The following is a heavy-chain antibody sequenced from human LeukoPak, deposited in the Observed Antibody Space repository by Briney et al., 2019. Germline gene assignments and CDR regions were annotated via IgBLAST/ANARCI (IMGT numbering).Heavy chain of an antibody. Sequence: SQTLSLTCAVYGGSFSGYYWSWIRQPPGKGLEWIGEINHSGSTNYNPSLKSRVTISVDTSKNQFSLKLSSVTAADTAVYYCARGRSSSWSGGRLDYWGQGTLVTVSS. CDR2: INHSGST. V-gene: IGHV4-34*01. D-gene: IGHD6-13*01. CDR3: ARGRSSSWSGGRLDY. J-gene: IGHJ4*02. CDR1: GGSFSGYY.